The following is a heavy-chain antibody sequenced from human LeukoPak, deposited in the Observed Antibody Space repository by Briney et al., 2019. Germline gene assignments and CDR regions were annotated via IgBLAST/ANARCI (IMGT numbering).Heavy chain of an antibody. V-gene: IGHV4-39*02. J-gene: IGHJ4*02. CDR3: ARDGTSGWPEY. Sequence: PSETLSLTCTVSGGSISSSSDYWGWIRQPPGKGLEWIGSIYYSGSTYYNPSLKSRVTISVDTSKNQFSLRLSSVTAADTAVYYGARDGTSGWPEYWGQGALVTVSS. D-gene: IGHD6-19*01. CDR1: GGSISSSSDY. CDR2: IYYSGST.